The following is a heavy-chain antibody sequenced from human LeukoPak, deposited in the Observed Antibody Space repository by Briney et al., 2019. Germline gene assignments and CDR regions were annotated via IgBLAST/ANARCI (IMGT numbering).Heavy chain of an antibody. CDR3: ARQSSRYGDYGRFDY. V-gene: IGHV4-39*01. D-gene: IGHD4-17*01. CDR2: IYYSGST. Sequence: SETLSLTCTVSGGSISSSSYYWGWIRQPPGKGLEWIGSIYYSGSTYYNPSLKSRVTISVDTSKNQFSLKLSSVTAADTAAYYCARQSSRYGDYGRFDYWGQGTLVTVSS. CDR1: GGSISSSSYY. J-gene: IGHJ4*02.